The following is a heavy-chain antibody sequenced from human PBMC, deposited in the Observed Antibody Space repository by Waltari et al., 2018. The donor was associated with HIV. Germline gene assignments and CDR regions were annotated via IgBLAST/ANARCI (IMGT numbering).Heavy chain of an antibody. Sequence: QVQMVESGGGVVQPGRSLRLSCAASGFTFRSYAMHWVRQAPGKGLEWVAVISYDGSNKYYADSVKGRFTISRDNSKNTLYLQMNSLRAEDTAVYYCARGRYSSAYYFDYWGQGTLVTVSS. V-gene: IGHV3-30*04. D-gene: IGHD5-18*01. CDR3: ARGRYSSAYYFDY. CDR2: ISYDGSNK. CDR1: GFTFRSYA. J-gene: IGHJ4*02.